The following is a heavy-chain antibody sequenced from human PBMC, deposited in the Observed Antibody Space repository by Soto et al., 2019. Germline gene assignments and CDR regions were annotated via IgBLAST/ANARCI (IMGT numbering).Heavy chain of an antibody. D-gene: IGHD3-22*01. CDR2: VTSDGSNK. CDR3: GRITLKASVDSFDF. V-gene: IGHV3-30-3*01. Sequence: GGSLRLSCAASGFTFSTYALHWVRQAPGKGREWVATVTSDGSNKYHADSVEGRFTISRDDSKNTLYLQLNSLRAEDTAVYYCGRITLKASVDSFDFWGQGTMDTVSS. CDR1: GFTFSTYA. J-gene: IGHJ3*01.